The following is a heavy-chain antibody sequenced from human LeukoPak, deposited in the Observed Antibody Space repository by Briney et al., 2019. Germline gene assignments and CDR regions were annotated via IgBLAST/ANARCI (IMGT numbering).Heavy chain of an antibody. J-gene: IGHJ5*02. CDR3: AKEIWGSGSSNWFDP. V-gene: IGHV3-23*01. Sequence: GGSLRLSCAASGFTFSSYPMTWVRQAPGKGLEWVSLINNSGGSTYYADSVKGRFTISRDNSKNTLYLQMNSLRAEDTAVYYCAKEIWGSGSSNWFDPWGQGTLVTVSS. CDR2: INNSGGST. D-gene: IGHD3-10*01. CDR1: GFTFSSYP.